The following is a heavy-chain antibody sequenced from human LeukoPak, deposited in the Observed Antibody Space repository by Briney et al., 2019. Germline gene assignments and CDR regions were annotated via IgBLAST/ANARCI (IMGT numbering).Heavy chain of an antibody. D-gene: IGHD6-6*01. CDR3: AKDQSSSPYYFDY. CDR1: GFTFSSYA. J-gene: IGHJ4*02. V-gene: IGHV3-23*01. Sequence: PGGSPRLSCAASGFTFSSYAMSWVRQAPRKGLEWVSAISGGGGATYYADSVKGRFTISRDNSKNTLYLQMNSLRAEDTAVYYCAKDQSSSPYYFDYWGQGILVTVSS. CDR2: ISGGGGAT.